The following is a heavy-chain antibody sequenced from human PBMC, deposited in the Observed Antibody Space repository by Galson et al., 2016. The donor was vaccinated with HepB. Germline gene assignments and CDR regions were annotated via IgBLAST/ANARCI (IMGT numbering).Heavy chain of an antibody. D-gene: IGHD6-19*01. J-gene: IGHJ4*02. Sequence: SLRLSCAASGFTFKKYAMYWVRQAPGKGLEWVAVISYDGSTNNYADSVRGRFTISRDNSKNRLYLQMNSLRPEDTATYYCAKNVQSSGWYSIQYLEKFYYYENWGQGALVTVSS. CDR1: GFTFKKYA. V-gene: IGHV3-30-3*02. CDR3: AKNVQSSGWYSIQYLEKFYYYEN. CDR2: ISYDGSTN.